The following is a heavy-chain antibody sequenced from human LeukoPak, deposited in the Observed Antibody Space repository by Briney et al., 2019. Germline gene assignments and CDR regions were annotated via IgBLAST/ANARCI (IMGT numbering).Heavy chain of an antibody. Sequence: GGSLRLSCAASGFTFDDYGMSWVRQAPGKGLEWVSGINWNGGSTGYADSVKGRFTISRDNAKNSLYLQMNSLRAEDTALYYCARASSWYGNNYYYYYMDVWGKGTTVTISS. CDR1: GFTFDDYG. J-gene: IGHJ6*03. D-gene: IGHD6-13*01. CDR3: ARASSWYGNNYYYYYMDV. CDR2: INWNGGST. V-gene: IGHV3-20*04.